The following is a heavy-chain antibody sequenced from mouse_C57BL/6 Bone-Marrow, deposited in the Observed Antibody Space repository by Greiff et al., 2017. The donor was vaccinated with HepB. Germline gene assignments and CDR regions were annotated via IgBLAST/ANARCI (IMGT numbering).Heavy chain of an antibody. Sequence: QVQLKQSGAELVRPGTSVKVSCKASGYAFTNYLIEWVKQRPGQGLEWIGVINPGSGGTNYNEKFKGKATLTADKSSSTAYMQLSSLTSEDSAVYFCARGGDYGHAMDYWGQGTSVTVSS. CDR3: ARGGDYGHAMDY. CDR2: INPGSGGT. J-gene: IGHJ4*01. D-gene: IGHD2-4*01. CDR1: GYAFTNYL. V-gene: IGHV1-54*01.